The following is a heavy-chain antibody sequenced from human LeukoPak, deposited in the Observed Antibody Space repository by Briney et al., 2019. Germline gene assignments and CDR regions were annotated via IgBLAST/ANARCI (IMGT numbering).Heavy chain of an antibody. CDR3: ARERGWLQFPDAFDI. J-gene: IGHJ3*02. Sequence: GGSLRLSCAASGFTVSSNYMSWVRQAPGKGLEWVSVIYSGGSTYYADSVKGRFTISRDKSKNTLYLQMNSLRAEDTAVYYCARERGWLQFPDAFDIWGQGTMVTVSS. CDR2: IYSGGST. V-gene: IGHV3-53*01. CDR1: GFTVSSNY. D-gene: IGHD5-24*01.